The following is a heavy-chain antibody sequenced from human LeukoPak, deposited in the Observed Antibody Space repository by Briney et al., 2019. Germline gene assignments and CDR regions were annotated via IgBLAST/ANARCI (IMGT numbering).Heavy chain of an antibody. CDR3: ARDWGVPAALDAFDI. CDR2: IKQDGSEK. D-gene: IGHD2-2*01. V-gene: IGHV3-7*01. CDR1: GFTFSSYW. J-gene: IGHJ3*02. Sequence: PGGSLRLSCAASGFTFSSYWMSWARQAPGKGLEWVANIKQDGSEKYYVDSVKGRFTISRDNAKNSLYLQMNSLRAEDTAVYYCARDWGVPAALDAFDIWGQGTMVTASS.